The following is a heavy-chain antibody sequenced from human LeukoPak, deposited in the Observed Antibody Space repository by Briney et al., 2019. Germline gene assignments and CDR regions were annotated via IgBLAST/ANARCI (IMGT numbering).Heavy chain of an antibody. V-gene: IGHV3-48*03. CDR1: GFTFSNYE. CDR2: ITTSGSTI. Sequence: GGSLRLSCAASGFTFSNYEMNWVRQAPGKGLEWVSYITTSGSTIYYADSVKGRFTISRDNAKNSLYPQMNSLRAEDTAVYYCARWQNYYYYMDVWGKGTTVTVSS. CDR3: ARWQNYYYYMDV. J-gene: IGHJ6*03.